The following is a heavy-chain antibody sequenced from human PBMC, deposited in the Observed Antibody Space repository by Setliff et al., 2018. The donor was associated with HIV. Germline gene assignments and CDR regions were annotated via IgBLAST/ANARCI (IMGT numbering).Heavy chain of an antibody. CDR3: ARALQWLVHYYFDY. CDR1: GYSFINYG. J-gene: IGHJ4*02. Sequence: ASVKVSCKASGYSFINYGISWVRQAPGQGLEWMGWISAYNGNTNYAQKLQGRVTMTTDTSTSTAYMELRSLRSDDTAVYYCARALQWLVHYYFDYWGQGTLVTVSS. V-gene: IGHV1-18*01. D-gene: IGHD6-19*01. CDR2: ISAYNGNT.